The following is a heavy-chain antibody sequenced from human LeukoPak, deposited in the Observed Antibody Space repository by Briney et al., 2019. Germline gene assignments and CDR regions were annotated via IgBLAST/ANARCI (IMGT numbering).Heavy chain of an antibody. V-gene: IGHV3-21*01. Sequence: GGSLRLSCAASGFTFSSYGMSWVRQVPGKGLEWVSSISSSSSYIYYADSVKGRFTISRDNAKNSLYLQMNSLRAEDTAVYYCARAYYDILTGYYSGAFDIWGQGTMVTVSS. D-gene: IGHD3-9*01. CDR1: GFTFSSYG. J-gene: IGHJ3*02. CDR2: ISSSSSYI. CDR3: ARAYYDILTGYYSGAFDI.